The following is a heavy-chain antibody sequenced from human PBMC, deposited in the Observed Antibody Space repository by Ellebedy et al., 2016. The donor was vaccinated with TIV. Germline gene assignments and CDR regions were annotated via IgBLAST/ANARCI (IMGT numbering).Heavy chain of an antibody. CDR3: ARSGGWYYYYFDY. CDR1: GFTFSSNS. D-gene: IGHD6-19*01. Sequence: PGGSLRLSCAASGFTFSSNSMNWVRQAPGKGLEWVSSISSDSNYIYYADSVKGRFTISRDNARNSLYLQMSSLRGEDTAVYYCARSGGWYYYYFDYWGQGTRVTVSS. J-gene: IGHJ4*02. CDR2: ISSDSNYI. V-gene: IGHV3-21*01.